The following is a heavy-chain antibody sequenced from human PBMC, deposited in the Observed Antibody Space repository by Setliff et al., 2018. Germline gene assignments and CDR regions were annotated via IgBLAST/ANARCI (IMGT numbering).Heavy chain of an antibody. V-gene: IGHV4-39*07. CDR3: ARHGGTCNVCNWFDP. D-gene: IGHD2-15*01. CDR1: GASISSSSYY. CDR2: IFYGGST. Sequence: SETLSLTCTVSGASISSSSYYWAWIRQPPGRGLELIGSIFYGGSTYDNPSLKIRVTISIDASKNQFSLKLESVTAADTAVYSCARHGGTCNVCNWFDPWGQGILVTVSS. J-gene: IGHJ5*02.